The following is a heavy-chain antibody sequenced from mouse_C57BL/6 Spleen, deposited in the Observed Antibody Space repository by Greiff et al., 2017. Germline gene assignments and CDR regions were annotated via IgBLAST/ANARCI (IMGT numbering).Heavy chain of an antibody. Sequence: QVQLQQPGAELVKPGASVKMSCKASGYTFTSYWITWVKQRPGQGLAWIGDIYPGSGSTNYNEKFKSKATLTVDKSSSTAYMQLSSLTSEDSAVYDCARADSSGMDFDYWGQGTTLTVSS. J-gene: IGHJ2*01. CDR3: ARADSSGMDFDY. V-gene: IGHV1-55*01. CDR1: GYTFTSYW. CDR2: IYPGSGST. D-gene: IGHD3-2*02.